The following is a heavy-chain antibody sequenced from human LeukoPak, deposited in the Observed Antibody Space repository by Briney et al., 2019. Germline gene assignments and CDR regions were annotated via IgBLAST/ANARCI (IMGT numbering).Heavy chain of an antibody. CDR1: GVSISSSNSY. J-gene: IGHJ5*02. CDR3: ARKRRYSYGDP. V-gene: IGHV4-39*01. D-gene: IGHD5-18*01. Sequence: TSSETLSLTCTVSGVSISSSNSYWGWIRQPPGKGLEWIGSIYYSGNTYYNASLKSQVSISIDASKNQFSLKLTSVTAADTAVYYCARKRRYSYGDPWGQGTLVTVSS. CDR2: IYYSGNT.